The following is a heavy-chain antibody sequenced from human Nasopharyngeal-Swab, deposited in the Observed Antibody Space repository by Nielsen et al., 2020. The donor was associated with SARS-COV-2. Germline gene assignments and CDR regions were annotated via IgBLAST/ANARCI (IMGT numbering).Heavy chain of an antibody. J-gene: IGHJ6*02. CDR2: IKSKTDGGTT. CDR3: TTDVDSSSWHYYYYGMDV. D-gene: IGHD6-13*01. V-gene: IGHV3-15*01. Sequence: RQRPGKGLEWVGRIKSKTDGGTTDYAAPVKGRFTISRDDSKNTLYLQMNSLKTEDTAVYYCTTDVDSSSWHYYYYGMDVWGQGTTVTVSS.